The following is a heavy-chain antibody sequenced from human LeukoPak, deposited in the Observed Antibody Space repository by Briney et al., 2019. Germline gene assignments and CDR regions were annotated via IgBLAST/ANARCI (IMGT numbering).Heavy chain of an antibody. J-gene: IGHJ4*02. CDR2: IKEDGSET. CDR1: GFTFSSYA. V-gene: IGHV3-7*05. Sequence: HAGGSLRLSCAASGFTFSSYAMTWVRQAPGKGLQWVAHIKEDGSETYYVDSVKGRFTISRDNAKTSLYLEMNSLRAEDTAVYYCATWNSDWEFDYWGQGTLVSVPS. CDR3: ATWNSDWEFDY. D-gene: IGHD6-19*01.